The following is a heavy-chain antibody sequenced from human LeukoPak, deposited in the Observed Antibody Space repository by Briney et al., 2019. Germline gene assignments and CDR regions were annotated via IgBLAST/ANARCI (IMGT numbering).Heavy chain of an antibody. CDR1: GFTFSNYW. J-gene: IGHJ4*02. Sequence: GGSLRLSCAASGFTFSNYWMHWVRQAPGKGLVWVSRITSDGSSTNYADSVKGRFTISRDNAKNTLYLQMNSLRAEDTAVYYCARDGSLPDYWGQGTLVTASS. V-gene: IGHV3-74*01. CDR2: ITSDGSST. CDR3: ARDGSLPDY.